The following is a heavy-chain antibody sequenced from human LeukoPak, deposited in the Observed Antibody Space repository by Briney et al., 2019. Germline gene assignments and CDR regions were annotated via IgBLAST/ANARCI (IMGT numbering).Heavy chain of an antibody. J-gene: IGHJ4*02. CDR3: AYGTVTTVFHY. V-gene: IGHV3-48*03. D-gene: IGHD4-17*01. CDR1: GFTFSSYE. CDR2: ISSSGSTI. Sequence: GGSLRLSCAASGFTFSSYEMNWVRQAPGKGLEWVSYISSSGSTIYYADSVKGRFTISRDNAKNSLYLQMNSLRAEDTAVYYCAYGTVTTVFHYWGQGTLVTISS.